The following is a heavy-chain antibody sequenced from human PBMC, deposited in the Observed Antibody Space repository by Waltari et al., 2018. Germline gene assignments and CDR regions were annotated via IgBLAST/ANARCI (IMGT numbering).Heavy chain of an antibody. CDR1: GFTFNNFG. J-gene: IGHJ3*01. D-gene: IGHD6-6*01. CDR2: IRYDGDNK. V-gene: IGHV3-33*01. Sequence: QLQLVESGGGVVQPGGSLRLSCEASGFTFNNFGMHWVRQAPGKGLEGGAGIRYDGDNKFYADSVKGRFIISRDNSKNTLFLETNSLRIEDTAVYYCARDIIAPRPDGFDVWGQGTLVTVSA. CDR3: ARDIIAPRPDGFDV.